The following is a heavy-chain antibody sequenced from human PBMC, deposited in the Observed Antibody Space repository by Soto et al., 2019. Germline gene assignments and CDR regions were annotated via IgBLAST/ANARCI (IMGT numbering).Heavy chain of an antibody. CDR2: LYSGGTT. CDR1: GFIVSNSY. J-gene: IGHJ5*02. CDR3: VRDRGGSYWLDP. Sequence: GGSLRLSCAASGFIVSNSYMSGVRQAPGKGLEWVSILYSGGTTYYADSVKGRFTFSRDNAANTVFLQMNNLRVEDTAVYYCVRDRGGSYWLDPWGQGTLVTVSS. D-gene: IGHD1-26*01. V-gene: IGHV3-53*01.